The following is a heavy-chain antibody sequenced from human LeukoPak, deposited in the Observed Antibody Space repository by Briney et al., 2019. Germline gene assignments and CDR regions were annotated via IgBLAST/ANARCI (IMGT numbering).Heavy chain of an antibody. J-gene: IGHJ4*02. Sequence: SETLSLTCTVSGDSISSSGYYWGWIRQPPGKGLEWIGSIFYSGSTYYNPSLKSRVTISVDTANLFSLKLSSVTAADTAVYYCARVGNWNAEYFDYWGQGTLVTVSS. CDR3: ARVGNWNAEYFDY. D-gene: IGHD1-1*01. CDR2: IFYSGST. CDR1: GDSISSSGYY. V-gene: IGHV4-39*07.